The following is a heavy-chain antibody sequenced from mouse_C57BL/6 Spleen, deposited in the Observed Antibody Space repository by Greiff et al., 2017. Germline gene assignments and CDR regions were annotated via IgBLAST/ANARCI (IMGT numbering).Heavy chain of an antibody. V-gene: IGHV1-64*01. J-gene: IGHJ1*03. D-gene: IGHD2-4*01. Sequence: QVQLQQPGAELVKPGASVKLSCKASGYTFTSYWMHWVKQRPGQGLEWIGMIHPNSGSTNYKEKFKSKATLTVDKSSSTAYMQLSSLTSEDSAVYYCARVYYDCYFDVWGTGTTVTVSS. CDR3: ARVYYDCYFDV. CDR1: GYTFTSYW. CDR2: IHPNSGST.